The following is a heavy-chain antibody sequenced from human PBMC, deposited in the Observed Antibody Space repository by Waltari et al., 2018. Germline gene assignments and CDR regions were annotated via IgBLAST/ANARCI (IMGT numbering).Heavy chain of an antibody. CDR3: XRGTGGSSTXXFAGMDV. V-gene: IGHV4-34*01. J-gene: IGHJ6*02. Sequence: QLQQWGAGLLKPSETLXLTCAVFGGSFSAYHXSWIRPSPGKGREWIGEINHSGRAIYNXSLKRRVTXSLDXSKXQVSLXLXSVTAADTXXYFWXRGTGGSSTXXFAGMDVXGQGTTVTVXS. D-gene: IGHD2-2*01. CDR2: INHSGRA. CDR1: GGSFSAYH.